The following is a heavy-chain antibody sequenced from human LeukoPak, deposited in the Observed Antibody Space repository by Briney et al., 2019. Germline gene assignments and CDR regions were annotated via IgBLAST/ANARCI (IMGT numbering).Heavy chain of an antibody. Sequence: PGGSLRLSCAASGFTFSSYGMHWVRQAPGKGLEWVPVISYDGSNKYYADSVKGRFTISRDNSKNTLYLQMNSLRAEDTAVYYCARVAPKYDSSGHSYWGQGTLVTVSS. CDR3: ARVAPKYDSSGHSY. CDR1: GFTFSSYG. V-gene: IGHV3-30*19. CDR2: ISYDGSNK. D-gene: IGHD3-22*01. J-gene: IGHJ4*02.